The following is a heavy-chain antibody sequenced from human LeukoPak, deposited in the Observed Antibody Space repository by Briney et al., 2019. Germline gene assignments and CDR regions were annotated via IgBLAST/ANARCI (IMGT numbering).Heavy chain of an antibody. D-gene: IGHD4-17*01. CDR3: ARAAYYGPHWAY. CDR2: INHSGST. V-gene: IGHV4-34*01. Sequence: SETLSLTCAVYGGSFSGYYWSWIRQPPGKGLEWIGEINHSGSTNYNPSLKSRVTISVDTSKNQFSLKLSSVTAADTAVYYCARAAYYGPHWAYWGQGTLVTVSS. CDR1: GGSFSGYY. J-gene: IGHJ4*02.